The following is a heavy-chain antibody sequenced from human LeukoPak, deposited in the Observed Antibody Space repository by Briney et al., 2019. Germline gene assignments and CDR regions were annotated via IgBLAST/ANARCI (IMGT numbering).Heavy chain of an antibody. CDR1: GYTLTELS. J-gene: IGHJ4*02. V-gene: IGHV1-8*03. D-gene: IGHD3-3*01. CDR2: MNPNSGNT. CDR3: ARVGGRVVDY. Sequence: ASVKVSCKVSGYTLTELSMHWVRQATGQGLEWMGWMNPNSGNTGYAQKFQGRVTITRNTSISTAYMELSSLRSEDTAVYYCARVGGRVVDYWGQGTPVTVSS.